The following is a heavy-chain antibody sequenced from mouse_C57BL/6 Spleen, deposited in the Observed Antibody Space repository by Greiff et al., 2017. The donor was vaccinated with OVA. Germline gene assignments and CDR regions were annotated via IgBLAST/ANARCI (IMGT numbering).Heavy chain of an antibody. CDR2: IWRGGST. D-gene: IGHD2-3*01. J-gene: IGHJ1*03. CDR1: GFSLTSYG. CDR3: AKKIDDGYYGYFDV. V-gene: IGHV2-5*01. Sequence: QVQLKESGPGLVQPSQSLSITCTVSGFSLTSYGVHWVRQSPGKGLEWLGAIWRGGSTDYNAAFMSRLSITKDNSKSQVFFKMNSLQADDTAIYYCAKKIDDGYYGYFDVWGTGTTVTVSS.